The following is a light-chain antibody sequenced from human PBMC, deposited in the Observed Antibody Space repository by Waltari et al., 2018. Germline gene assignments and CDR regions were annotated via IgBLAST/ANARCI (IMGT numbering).Light chain of an antibody. CDR3: QQYNDWPLLT. CDR1: ESVSVD. Sequence: EVVMTQSPATLSVSPGDRATLSCRASESVSVDLAWYQQRPGQAPRLLVYGADTRATGVPARLSGRGSGTEFTLTISSLQSEDFAVYYCQQYNDWPLLTFGGGTRVEIK. CDR2: GAD. J-gene: IGKJ4*01. V-gene: IGKV3D-15*01.